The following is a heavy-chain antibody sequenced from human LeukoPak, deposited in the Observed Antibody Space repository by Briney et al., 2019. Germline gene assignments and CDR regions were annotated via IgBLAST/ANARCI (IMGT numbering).Heavy chain of an antibody. Sequence: SETLSLTCTVSGGSISSGDYYWSWIRQPPGKGLEWIGYIYYSGSTYYNLSLKSRVTISVDTSKNQFSLKLSSVTAADTAVYYCARAERKDWFDPWGQGTLVTVSS. CDR3: ARAERKDWFDP. J-gene: IGHJ5*02. CDR1: GGSISSGDYY. CDR2: IYYSGST. D-gene: IGHD5-24*01. V-gene: IGHV4-30-4*01.